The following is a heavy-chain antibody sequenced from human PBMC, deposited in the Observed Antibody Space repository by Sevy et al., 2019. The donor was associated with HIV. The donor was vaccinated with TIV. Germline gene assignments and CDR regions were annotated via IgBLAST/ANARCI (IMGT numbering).Heavy chain of an antibody. J-gene: IGHJ4*02. CDR1: GGSVSSGSYY. CDR2: IYYSWST. V-gene: IGHV4-61*01. D-gene: IGHD2-21*02. CDR3: ARGGEYCGGDCYSASPQYYFDY. Sequence: SETLSLTCTVSGGSVSSGSYYWSWIRQPPGKGLEWIGYIYYSWSTNYNPSLKSRVTISVDTSKNQFSLKLSSVTAADTAVYYCARGGEYCGGDCYSASPQYYFDYWGQGTLVTVSS.